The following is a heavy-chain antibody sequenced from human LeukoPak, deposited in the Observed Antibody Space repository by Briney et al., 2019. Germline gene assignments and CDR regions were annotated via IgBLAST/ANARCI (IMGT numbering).Heavy chain of an antibody. D-gene: IGHD3-10*01. CDR1: GFTFSSYS. Sequence: PGGSLRLSCAASGFTFSSYSMNWGRQAPGKGLEWVSSISSSSSYIYYADSVKGRFTISRDNAKNSLYLQMNSLRAEDTAVYYCARGFQYYYGSGSYWGQGTLVTVSS. J-gene: IGHJ4*02. V-gene: IGHV3-21*01. CDR3: ARGFQYYYGSGSY. CDR2: ISSSSSYI.